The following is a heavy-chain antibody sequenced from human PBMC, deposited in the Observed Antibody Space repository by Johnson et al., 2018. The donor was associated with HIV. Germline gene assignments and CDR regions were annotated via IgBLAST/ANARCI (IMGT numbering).Heavy chain of an antibody. Sequence: QVQLVESGGGVVQPGRSLRLSCAASGFTFSSYAMHWVRQAPGTGLAWVAVISYDGSNNYYSDSVKGRFTISRDNSKNTLYLQMNSLSAEDTAVYYCARERGSGWGETADACDVWGQGTMVTVSP. D-gene: IGHD6-19*01. V-gene: IGHV3-30*04. CDR3: ARERGSGWGETADACDV. CDR2: ISYDGSNN. CDR1: GFTFSSYA. J-gene: IGHJ3*01.